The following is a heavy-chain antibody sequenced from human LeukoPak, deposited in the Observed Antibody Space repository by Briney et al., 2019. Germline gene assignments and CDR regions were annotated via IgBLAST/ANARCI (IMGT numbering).Heavy chain of an antibody. Sequence: PGGSLRLSCAASGFTFSSYAMSRVRQAPGKGLEWVSAISGSGGSTYYADSVKGRFTISRDNSKNTLSLQVSSLRTEDTAVYYCAKDRYSYAFEYSDSWGQGTLVTVSS. J-gene: IGHJ4*02. D-gene: IGHD5-18*01. CDR1: GFTFSSYA. CDR3: AKDRYSYAFEYSDS. V-gene: IGHV3-23*01. CDR2: ISGSGGST.